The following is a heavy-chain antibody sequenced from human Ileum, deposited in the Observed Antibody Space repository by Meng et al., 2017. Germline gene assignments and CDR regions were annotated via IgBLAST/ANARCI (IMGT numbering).Heavy chain of an antibody. V-gene: IGHV1-8*01. CDR2: MNPNSGNT. J-gene: IGHJ4*02. CDR3: ARVYCGGDCYSRPLYY. D-gene: IGHD2-21*02. Sequence: ASVKVSCKASGYTFTSYDINWVRQATGQGLEWMGWMNPNSGNTGYAQKFQGRVTMTRNTSISTAYMELSSLRSEDTAVYYCARVYCGGDCYSRPLYYWGQGTLVTVSS. CDR1: GYTFTSYD.